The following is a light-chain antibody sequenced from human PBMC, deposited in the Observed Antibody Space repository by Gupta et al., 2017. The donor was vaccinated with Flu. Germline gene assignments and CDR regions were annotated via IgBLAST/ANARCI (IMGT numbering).Light chain of an antibody. CDR3: GTWETSLSVGV. J-gene: IGLJ3*02. V-gene: IGLV1-51*01. CDR1: NSNTGGIY. CDR2: ENG. Sequence: QSVLTQSPSVSAAPGQTVTISCSGGNSNTGGIYVSWYQQLPGAAPKLLIYENGTRPSGIPDRFSGSKSGTSATLAIAGLQTEDEADYYCGTWETSLSVGVFGGGTKLTVL.